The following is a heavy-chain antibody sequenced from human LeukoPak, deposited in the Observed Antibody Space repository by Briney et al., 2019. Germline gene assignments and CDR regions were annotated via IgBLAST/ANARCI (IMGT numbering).Heavy chain of an antibody. CDR3: AKDRARGSYYGGSFDY. CDR2: ISGSGGST. Sequence: GGSLRLSCAASGFTFSSYAMSWVRQAPGKGLEWVSAISGSGGSTYYADSVKGRFTISRDNSKNTLYLQMNSLRAEDTAVYYCAKDRARGSYYGGSFDYWGQGTLVTV. V-gene: IGHV3-23*01. CDR1: GFTFSSYA. J-gene: IGHJ4*02. D-gene: IGHD1-26*01.